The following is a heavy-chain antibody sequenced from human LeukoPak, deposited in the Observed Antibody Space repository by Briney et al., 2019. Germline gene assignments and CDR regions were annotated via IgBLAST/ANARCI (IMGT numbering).Heavy chain of an antibody. J-gene: IGHJ4*02. CDR2: ISHEGSNQ. Sequence: GGSLRLSCAASGFSFSSYGMHWVRQAPGKGLEWVAVISHEGSNQYYGDSVKGRFTISRDESKNMVYLQMNSLRAEDTAVYYCARSTVKFDYWGQGTLVTVSS. CDR1: GFSFSSYG. V-gene: IGHV3-30*03. D-gene: IGHD4-17*01. CDR3: ARSTVKFDY.